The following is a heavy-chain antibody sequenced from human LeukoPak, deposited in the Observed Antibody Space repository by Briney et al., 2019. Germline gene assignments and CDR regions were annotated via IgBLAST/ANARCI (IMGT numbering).Heavy chain of an antibody. D-gene: IGHD5-18*01. CDR2: MNPNSGNT. Sequence: ASVKVSCKASGYTFTSYDINWVRQATGQGLEWMGWMNPNSGNTGYAQKFQGRVTITRNTPISTAYMELSSLRSEDTAVYYRARDVGYSYGYGYWGQGTLVTVSS. V-gene: IGHV1-8*03. CDR3: ARDVGYSYGYGY. CDR1: GYTFTSYD. J-gene: IGHJ4*02.